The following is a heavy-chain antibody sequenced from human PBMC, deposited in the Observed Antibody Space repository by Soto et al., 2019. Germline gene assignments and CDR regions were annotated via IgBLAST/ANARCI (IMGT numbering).Heavy chain of an antibody. CDR1: GYTFTSYY. Sequence: ASVKVSCKASGYTFTSYYMHWVRQAPGQGLEWMGIINPSGGSTSYAQKFQGRVTMTRDTSTSTVYMELSSLRSEDTAVYYCARALEDYYDSSGPKGYYYYYGMDGWGQGTKVTVSS. D-gene: IGHD3-22*01. J-gene: IGHJ6*02. CDR2: INPSGGST. CDR3: ARALEDYYDSSGPKGYYYYYGMDG. V-gene: IGHV1-46*01.